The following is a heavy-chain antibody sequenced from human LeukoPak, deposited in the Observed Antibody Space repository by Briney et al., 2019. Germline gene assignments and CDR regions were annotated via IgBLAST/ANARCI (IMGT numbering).Heavy chain of an antibody. CDR2: LNPNTGHA. D-gene: IGHD3-22*01. J-gene: IGHJ4*02. V-gene: IGHV1-2*06. CDR1: AYDFTGYY. CDR3: ARVGAQGIVVVYMSYFDY. Sequence: ASVKVSCKVVAYDFTGYYIHWVRQAPGQGPEWMGRLNPNTGHAVYAFKFQGRVTITRDTSSSTAYMEVTRLTSDDTAVYYCARVGAQGIVVVYMSYFDYWGQGTLVTVSS.